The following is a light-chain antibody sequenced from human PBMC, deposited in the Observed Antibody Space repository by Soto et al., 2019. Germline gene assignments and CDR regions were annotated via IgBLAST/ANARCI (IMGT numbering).Light chain of an antibody. CDR2: DAS. J-gene: IGKJ5*01. V-gene: IGKV3-11*01. Sequence: EIILTQSPATLSLSPGQRATLSCRASQSVKTFLVWYQHRPGQAPRVLIYDASHRAPGIPARFSGSGSGTDFTLTISSLEPEDAALYYCQQRSNWPPITFGQGTRLEI. CDR1: QSVKTF. CDR3: QQRSNWPPIT.